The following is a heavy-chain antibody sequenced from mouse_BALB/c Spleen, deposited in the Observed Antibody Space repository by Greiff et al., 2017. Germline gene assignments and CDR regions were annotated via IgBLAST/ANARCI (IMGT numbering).Heavy chain of an antibody. Sequence: QVQLKESGAELVKPGASVKMSCKASGYTFTSYNMHWVKQTPGQGLEWIGAIYPGNGDTSYNQKFKGKATLTADKSSSTAYMQLSSLTSEDSAVYYCARGTTVVATNFDYWGQGTTLTVSS. D-gene: IGHD1-1*01. CDR1: GYTFTSYN. CDR2: IYPGNGDT. J-gene: IGHJ2*01. V-gene: IGHV1-12*01. CDR3: ARGTTVVATNFDY.